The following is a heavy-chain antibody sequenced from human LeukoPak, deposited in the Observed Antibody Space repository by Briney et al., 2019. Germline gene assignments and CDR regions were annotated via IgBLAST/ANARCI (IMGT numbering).Heavy chain of an antibody. J-gene: IGHJ5*02. Sequence: GGSLRPSCAASGFTFSSYSMNWVRQAPGRGLEWVSSISSSSNYIYYADSVKGRFTISRDNAKNSLYLQMNSLRAEDTAVYYCARNRLGGAVAVRFDPWGQGTLVTVSS. CDR2: ISSSSNYI. CDR1: GFTFSSYS. D-gene: IGHD6-19*01. V-gene: IGHV3-21*06. CDR3: ARNRLGGAVAVRFDP.